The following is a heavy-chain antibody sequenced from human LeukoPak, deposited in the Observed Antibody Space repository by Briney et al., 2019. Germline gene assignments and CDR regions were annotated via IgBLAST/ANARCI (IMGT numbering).Heavy chain of an antibody. CDR2: LNGDGSQT. J-gene: IGHJ4*02. CDR1: GFTFSNYW. CDR3: AREGGEQELAN. Sequence: PGGSLRLSSAASGFTFSNYWMHWVRQAPGKGLVWLSRLNGDGSQTRYADSVKGRFTISRDNAKNTVYLQMNSLRVEDTAVYFCAREGGEQELANWGQGTLVTVSS. D-gene: IGHD6-13*01. V-gene: IGHV3-74*01.